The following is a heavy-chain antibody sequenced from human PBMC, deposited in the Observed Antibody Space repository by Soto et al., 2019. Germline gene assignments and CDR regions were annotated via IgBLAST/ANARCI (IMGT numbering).Heavy chain of an antibody. Sequence: SETLSLTCTVSGGPISSYYWSWIRQPPGKGLEWIGYIYYSGSTNYNPSLKSRVTISVDTSKNQFSLKLSSVTAADTAVYYCARAQDCSSTSCPGDYYYYMDVWGKGTTVTVSS. V-gene: IGHV4-59*01. CDR1: GGPISSYY. D-gene: IGHD2-2*01. J-gene: IGHJ6*03. CDR3: ARAQDCSSTSCPGDYYYYMDV. CDR2: IYYSGST.